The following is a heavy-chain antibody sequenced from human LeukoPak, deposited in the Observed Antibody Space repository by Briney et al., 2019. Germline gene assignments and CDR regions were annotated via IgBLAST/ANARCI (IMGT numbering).Heavy chain of an antibody. J-gene: IGHJ5*02. Sequence: GESLKISCKGSGYSFTSYWIGWVRQMPGQGLEWMVIIYPGVSDTRYSPSFQGQVTISADKSISTAYLQWSSLKASDTARYYCAFGEPAAIGRWFDPWGQGTLVTVSS. CDR1: GYSFTSYW. CDR3: AFGEPAAIGRWFDP. CDR2: IYPGVSDT. V-gene: IGHV5-51*01. D-gene: IGHD6-25*01.